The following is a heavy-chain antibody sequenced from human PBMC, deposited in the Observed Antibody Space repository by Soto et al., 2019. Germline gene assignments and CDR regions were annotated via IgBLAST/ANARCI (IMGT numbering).Heavy chain of an antibody. Sequence: EVHLLESGGDLVQPGGSLRLSCAASGFTLSSYGMNWLRQAPGKGLEWVSEISGSGETFYADSVKGRFGISRDNSKNTLHLELSSLRAEDTAVYYCALGFSSGAPNWFDPWGQGTLVTVSS. V-gene: IGHV3-23*01. CDR2: ISGSGET. D-gene: IGHD6-19*01. CDR1: GFTLSSYG. J-gene: IGHJ5*02. CDR3: ALGFSSGAPNWFDP.